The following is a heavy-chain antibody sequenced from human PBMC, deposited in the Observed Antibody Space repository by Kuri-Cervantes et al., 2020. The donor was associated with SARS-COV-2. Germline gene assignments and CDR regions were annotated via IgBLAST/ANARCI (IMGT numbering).Heavy chain of an antibody. CDR1: GGSISSYY. D-gene: IGHD3-10*01. Sequence: GSLRLSCTVSGGSISSYYWSWIRQPPGKGLEWIGYIYYSGSTNYNPSLKSRVTISVDTSKNQFSLKLSSVTAADTAVYYCARSVLLWFGEEQDAFDVWGQGTMVTVSS. V-gene: IGHV4-59*12. CDR3: ARSVLLWFGEEQDAFDV. CDR2: IYYSGST. J-gene: IGHJ3*01.